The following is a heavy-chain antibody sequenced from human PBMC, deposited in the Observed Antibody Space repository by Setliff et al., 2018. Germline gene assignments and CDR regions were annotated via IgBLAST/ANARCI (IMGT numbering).Heavy chain of an antibody. Sequence: PSETLSLTCAVSGYSISSGYYWGWIRQPPGKGLEWIGSIYHSGSTYYNPSLKSRVTMSVDASKNQFSLKLSSVTAADTAAYYCARGDSSGYYGSWGNYFDYWGQGTLVTAPQ. CDR2: IYHSGST. CDR1: GYSISSGYY. J-gene: IGHJ4*02. CDR3: ARGDSSGYYGSWGNYFDY. V-gene: IGHV4-38-2*01. D-gene: IGHD3-22*01.